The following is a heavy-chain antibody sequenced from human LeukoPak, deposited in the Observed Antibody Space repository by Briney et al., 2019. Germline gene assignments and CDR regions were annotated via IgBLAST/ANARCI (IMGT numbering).Heavy chain of an antibody. J-gene: IGHJ5*02. CDR3: ARLRLGVVAPFDP. V-gene: IGHV1-2*02. CDR1: GYTFTGHY. D-gene: IGHD2-2*01. Sequence: ASVKVSCKASGYTFTGHYMHWVRQAPGQGLEWMGWINPNSGGTNYAQKFQGRVTMTRDTSISTAYMELSRLRSDDTAVYYCARLRLGVVAPFDPWGQGTLVTVSS. CDR2: INPNSGGT.